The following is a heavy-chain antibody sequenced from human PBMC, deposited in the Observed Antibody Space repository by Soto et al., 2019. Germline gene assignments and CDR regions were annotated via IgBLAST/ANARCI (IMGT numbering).Heavy chain of an antibody. CDR3: ARDCSPYNWNGGSAFDI. Sequence: GGSLRLSCAASGFTFSSYWMSWVRQAPGKGLEWVANIKQDGSEKYYVDSVKGRFTISRDNAKNSLYLQMNSLRAEDTAVYYCARDCSPYNWNGGSAFDIWGQGTMVTVSS. D-gene: IGHD1-20*01. J-gene: IGHJ3*02. CDR2: IKQDGSEK. CDR1: GFTFSSYW. V-gene: IGHV3-7*03.